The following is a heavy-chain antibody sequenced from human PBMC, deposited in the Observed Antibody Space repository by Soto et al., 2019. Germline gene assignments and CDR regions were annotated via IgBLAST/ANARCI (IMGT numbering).Heavy chain of an antibody. CDR1: GGFIRSYY. Sequence: QVLLQESGPGLVKPSETQSLTCTVSGGFIRSYYWSWIRQSPGKGLEWIGDIYYSGSTNYNPSLKSRVTISVDTSKNQFSLKLSSLTAADTAVYYCARDLRTGRGLYYYYGMDVWGQGTTVIVSS. D-gene: IGHD3-9*01. V-gene: IGHV4-59*01. CDR2: IYYSGST. J-gene: IGHJ6*02. CDR3: ARDLRTGRGLYYYYGMDV.